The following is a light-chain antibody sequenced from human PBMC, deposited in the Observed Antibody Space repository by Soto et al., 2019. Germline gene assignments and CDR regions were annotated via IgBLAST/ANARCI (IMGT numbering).Light chain of an antibody. CDR3: QQYTSPLS. CDR1: QSVSTRS. V-gene: IGKV3-20*01. Sequence: EIVLTQSPGTLSLSPGERATLSCRASQSVSTRSLAWYQQRPGQAPRLLIYAASTRATGIPYRFSGSGSGTDFTLTISRLEPEDFAVFYCQQYTSPLSFGGGTKVDIK. J-gene: IGKJ4*01. CDR2: AAS.